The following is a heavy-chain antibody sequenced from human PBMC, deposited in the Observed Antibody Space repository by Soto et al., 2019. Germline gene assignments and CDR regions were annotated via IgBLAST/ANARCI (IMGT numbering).Heavy chain of an antibody. V-gene: IGHV4-39*01. D-gene: IGHD3-10*01. J-gene: IGHJ4*02. CDR1: VGSISSSSYY. Sequence: SETLSLTCTVSVGSISSSSYYWGWIRQPPGKGLEWIGSIYYSGSTYYNPSLKSRVTISVDTSKNQFSLKLSSVTAADTAVYYCARHKAVVRGVIITYFDYWGQGTLVTVSS. CDR3: ARHKAVVRGVIITYFDY. CDR2: IYYSGST.